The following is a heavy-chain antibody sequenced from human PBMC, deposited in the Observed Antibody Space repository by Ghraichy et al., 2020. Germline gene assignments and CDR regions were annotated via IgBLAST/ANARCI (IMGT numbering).Heavy chain of an antibody. V-gene: IGHV4-34*01. CDR1: GGSFSGYY. CDR3: ARVGAAAANAYYYYYYGMDV. D-gene: IGHD6-13*01. J-gene: IGHJ6*02. Sequence: SETLSLTCAVYGGSFSGYYWSWIRQPPGKGLEWIGEINHSGSTNYNPSLKSRVTISVDTSKNQFSLKLSSVTAADTAVYYCARVGAAAANAYYYYYYGMDVWGQGTTVTVSS. CDR2: INHSGST.